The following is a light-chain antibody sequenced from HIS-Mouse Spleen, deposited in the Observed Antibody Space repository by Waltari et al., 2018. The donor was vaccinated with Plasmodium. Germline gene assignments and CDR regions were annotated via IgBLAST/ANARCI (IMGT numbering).Light chain of an antibody. CDR3: QQYYSYLLT. V-gene: IGKV1-8*01. CDR1: QGSSSY. CDR2: AAS. Sequence: IRMTQSSSPFSASTGDSATNTCRASQGSSSYLAWYQQKPGKAPKLLIYAASTLQSSVASRFSGRGSATDSTLTISCLQSEDFATYYWQQYYSYLLTFGGGTKVEIK. J-gene: IGKJ4*01.